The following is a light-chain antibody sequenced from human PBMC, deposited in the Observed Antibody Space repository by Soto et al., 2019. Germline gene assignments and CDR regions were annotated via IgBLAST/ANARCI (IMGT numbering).Light chain of an antibody. CDR3: QHYNDNPRT. J-gene: IGKJ5*01. CDR2: KAS. CDR1: QTISSW. V-gene: IGKV1-5*03. Sequence: DIQMTQSPSTLSGTVGDRVTITCRASQTISSWLAWYQQKPGKAPKLLIYKASTLKSGVPSRFSGSGSGTEFTLTISSLQPDDFATYYCQHYNDNPRTFGQGTRLEI.